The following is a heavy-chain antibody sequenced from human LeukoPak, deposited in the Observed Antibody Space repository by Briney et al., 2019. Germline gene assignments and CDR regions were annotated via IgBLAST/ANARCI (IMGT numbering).Heavy chain of an antibody. Sequence: GASVKVSCKASGYTFTSYYMHWVRQAPGQGLEWMGIINPSGGSTSYAQKFQGRVTMTRDTSTSTVYMELSSLRSEDTAVYYCARVSLAAADTLHFDYWGQGTLVTVSS. J-gene: IGHJ4*02. V-gene: IGHV1-46*01. CDR2: INPSGGST. CDR1: GYTFTSYY. CDR3: ARVSLAAADTLHFDY. D-gene: IGHD6-13*01.